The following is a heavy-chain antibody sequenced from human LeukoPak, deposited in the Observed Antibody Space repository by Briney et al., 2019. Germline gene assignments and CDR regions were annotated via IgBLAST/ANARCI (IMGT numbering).Heavy chain of an antibody. CDR3: ANLIGSGGVGY. CDR1: GFTFTSYA. Sequence: GGSLRPSCAPSGFTFTSYAMSWVGQAPGKGLEWVSAISGSGGSTYYADSVKGRFTISRDNSKNTLYLQMNSLRAEDTAVYYCANLIGSGGVGYWGQGTLVTVSS. D-gene: IGHD3-10*01. CDR2: ISGSGGST. J-gene: IGHJ4*02. V-gene: IGHV3-23*01.